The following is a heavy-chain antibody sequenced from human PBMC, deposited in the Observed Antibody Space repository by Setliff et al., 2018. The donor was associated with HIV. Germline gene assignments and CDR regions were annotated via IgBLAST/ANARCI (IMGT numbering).Heavy chain of an antibody. J-gene: IGHJ6*03. V-gene: IGHV4-59*08. Sequence: PSETLSLTCTVSHYSINSEYYWGWFRQPPGKGLEWIGYIYYSGSTNYNPSLKSRVTISVDTSKNQFSLKLSSVTAADTAVYYCARGLRVYDSSGYYYRDYYYYYMDVWGKGTTVTVSS. CDR1: HYSINSEYY. D-gene: IGHD3-22*01. CDR3: ARGLRVYDSSGYYYRDYYYYYMDV. CDR2: IYYSGST.